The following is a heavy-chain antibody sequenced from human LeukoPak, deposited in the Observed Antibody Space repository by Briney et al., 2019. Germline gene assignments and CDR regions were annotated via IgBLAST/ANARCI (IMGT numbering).Heavy chain of an antibody. J-gene: IGHJ6*04. V-gene: IGHV4-34*01. CDR3: ARGPGRYCSSTSCRPRTYYYYGMDV. D-gene: IGHD2-2*01. CDR2: INHSGST. Sequence: SETLSLTCAVYGGSFSGYYWSWIRQPPGKGLEWIGEINHSGSTNYNPSLKSRVTISVDTSKNQFSLKLSSVTAADTAVYYCARGPGRYCSSTSCRPRTYYYYGMDVWSKGTTVTVSS. CDR1: GGSFSGYY.